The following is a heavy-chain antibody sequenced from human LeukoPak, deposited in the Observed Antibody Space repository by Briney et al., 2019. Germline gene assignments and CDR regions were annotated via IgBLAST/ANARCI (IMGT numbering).Heavy chain of an antibody. Sequence: SQTLSLTCTVSGGSISSGSYYWSWIRQPAGKGLEWIGRIYTSGSTNYNPSLKSRVTISVDTSKNQFSLKLSSVTAADTAVYYCARDGGRQWLSPTFDYWGQGTLVTVSS. J-gene: IGHJ4*02. V-gene: IGHV4-61*02. D-gene: IGHD6-19*01. CDR3: ARDGGRQWLSPTFDY. CDR2: IYTSGST. CDR1: GGSISSGSYY.